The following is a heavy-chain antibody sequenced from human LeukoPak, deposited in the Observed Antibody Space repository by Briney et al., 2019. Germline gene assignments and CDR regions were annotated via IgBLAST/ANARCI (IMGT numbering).Heavy chain of an antibody. D-gene: IGHD6-19*01. CDR1: GYTFTAYY. CDR2: INPNSGGT. V-gene: IGHV1-2*02. Sequence: ASVKVSCKASGYTFTAYYVHWVRQAPGQGLEWMGWINPNSGGTVYAHKFQGRVTMTGDTSIRTAYMELSGLTSDDTAVYYCVRDPSSGWGFDPWGQGPLVTVSS. J-gene: IGHJ5*02. CDR3: VRDPSSGWGFDP.